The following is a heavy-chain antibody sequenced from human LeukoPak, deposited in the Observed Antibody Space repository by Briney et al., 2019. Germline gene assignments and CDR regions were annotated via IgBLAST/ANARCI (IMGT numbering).Heavy chain of an antibody. CDR3: AKDRVPTAGLSRGPLDY. CDR2: ISSSSSYI. V-gene: IGHV3-21*01. D-gene: IGHD6-13*01. CDR1: GFTFSSYS. Sequence: GGSLRLSCAASGFTFSSYSMNWVRQAPGKGLEWVSSISSSSSYIYYADSVKGRFTISRDNAKNSLYLQMNSLRAEDTAVFYCAKDRVPTAGLSRGPLDYWGQGTLVTVSS. J-gene: IGHJ4*02.